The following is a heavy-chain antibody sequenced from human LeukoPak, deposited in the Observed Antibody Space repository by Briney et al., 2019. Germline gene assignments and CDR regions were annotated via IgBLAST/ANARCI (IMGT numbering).Heavy chain of an antibody. CDR3: AKEKGSTYGSDI. CDR1: GFTFSNYA. D-gene: IGHD2-2*01. V-gene: IGHV3-23*01. CDR2: ISGSGSSA. Sequence: GGSLRLSCAASGFTFSNYAMSWVRQAQGKGLEWVSAISGSGSSASYADAVKGRFTISRDNSKNTLYLQMNSLRAEDTAVYYCAKEKGSTYGSDIWGQGTMVTVSS. J-gene: IGHJ3*02.